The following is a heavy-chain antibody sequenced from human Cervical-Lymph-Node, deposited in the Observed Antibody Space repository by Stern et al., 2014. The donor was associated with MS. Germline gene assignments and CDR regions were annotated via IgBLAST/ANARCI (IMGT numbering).Heavy chain of an antibody. Sequence: QVQLVQSGAEVKKPVSSVKVSCKASGGTFSTQAINWVRQAPGQGLEWVGGIIPIFGTPNYAQKVQDRVTITADDSTSTAYMDLSSLRSEDTAVYYCATPSTVTVGGMDVWGQGTTVTVSS. D-gene: IGHD4-17*01. CDR2: IIPIFGTP. V-gene: IGHV1-69*01. CDR1: GGTFSTQA. J-gene: IGHJ6*02. CDR3: ATPSTVTVGGMDV.